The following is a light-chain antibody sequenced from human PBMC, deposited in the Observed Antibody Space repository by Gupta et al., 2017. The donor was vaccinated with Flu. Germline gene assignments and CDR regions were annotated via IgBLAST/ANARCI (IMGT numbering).Light chain of an antibody. CDR2: LGS. Sequence: VTPGEPDSMSCRSSQSRVHSMGNNYLDWYQKKPGQAPQLRIYLGSRRPSGVPDRFSGSGSGTEFTLKISRVEAEDVGVYYCKQALQTPYTLGQGARLEIK. CDR1: QSRVHSMGNNY. V-gene: IGKV2-28*01. CDR3: KQALQTPYT. J-gene: IGKJ2*01.